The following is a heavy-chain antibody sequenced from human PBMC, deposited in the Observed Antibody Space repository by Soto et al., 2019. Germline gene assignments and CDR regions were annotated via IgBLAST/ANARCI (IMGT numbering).Heavy chain of an antibody. V-gene: IGHV5-51*01. D-gene: IGHD2-8*01. CDR2: IYPGDSDT. Sequence: SLEISCKYHGYSFTNNWVAWGRPRPGKGLEWRGCIYPGDSDTRYGPSLEGQDTSSADEAIDATYLQRSSLKASDTAMYYCERVSLYCTNGVCHFDYWGQGTLVT. J-gene: IGHJ4*02. CDR1: GYSFTNNW. CDR3: ERVSLYCTNGVCHFDY.